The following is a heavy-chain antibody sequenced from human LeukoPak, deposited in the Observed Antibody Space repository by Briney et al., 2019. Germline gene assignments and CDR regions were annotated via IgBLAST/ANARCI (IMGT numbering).Heavy chain of an antibody. CDR2: IKQDGSEK. Sequence: GGSLRLSCAASAFTFSNYWMHWVRQAPGKGLEWVANIKQDGSEKYYVDSVKGRFTISRDNAKNSLYLQMNSLRAEDTAVYYCARGRYSSGSYYFDYWGQGTLVTVSS. V-gene: IGHV3-7*01. D-gene: IGHD6-19*01. CDR3: ARGRYSSGSYYFDY. J-gene: IGHJ4*02. CDR1: AFTFSNYW.